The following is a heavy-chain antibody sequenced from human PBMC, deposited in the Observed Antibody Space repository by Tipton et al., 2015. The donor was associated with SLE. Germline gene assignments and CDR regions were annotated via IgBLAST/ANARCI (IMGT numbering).Heavy chain of an antibody. CDR1: GGSFSGYY. CDR2: INHSGSS. V-gene: IGHV4-34*01. D-gene: IGHD3-3*01. J-gene: IGHJ6*02. Sequence: TLSLTCVVHGGSFSGYYWSWIRQPPGKGLEWIGEINHSGSSHSNQPLKSRVTMSVDTSKNQFSLNLTSVTAADTAVYYCARLRISGVLTGSYEYGMDVWGQGTAVTVSS. CDR3: ARLRISGVLTGSYEYGMDV.